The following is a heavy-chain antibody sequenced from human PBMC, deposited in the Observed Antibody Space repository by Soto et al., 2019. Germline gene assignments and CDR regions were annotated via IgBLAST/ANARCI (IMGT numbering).Heavy chain of an antibody. CDR2: IYYSGST. V-gene: IGHV4-31*03. CDR3: ARDWGRDGCFDY. D-gene: IGHD3-16*01. J-gene: IGHJ4*02. CDR1: GGSISSGGYY. Sequence: QVQLQESGPGLVKPSQTLSLICTVSGGSISSGGYYWSWIRQHPGKGLEWIGYIYYSGSTYYNPSVKSRVTIAVDTSKNQFCLKLTSVTAADTAVYYCARDWGRDGCFDYWGQGTLVTVSS.